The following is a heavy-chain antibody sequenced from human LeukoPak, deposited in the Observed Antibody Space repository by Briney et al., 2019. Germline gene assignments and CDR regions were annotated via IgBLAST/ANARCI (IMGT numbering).Heavy chain of an antibody. CDR2: VRNDGSNR. D-gene: IGHD2-15*01. CDR3: ARSCSGGNCYADH. J-gene: IGHJ5*02. V-gene: IGHV3-30*02. CDR1: GFTFRSYG. Sequence: GGSLRLSCAASGFTFRSYGMHWVRQAPGKGLKWVAFVRNDGSNRYYGDSVKGRFTISRDNSKNTLYLQMNSLRAEDTAVYYCARSCSGGNCYADHWGQGTLVTVSS.